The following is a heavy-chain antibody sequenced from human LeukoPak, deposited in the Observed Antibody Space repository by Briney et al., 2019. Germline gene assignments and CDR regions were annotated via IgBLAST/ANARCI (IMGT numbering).Heavy chain of an antibody. Sequence: GGSLRLSCAASGFTFSSYAMSWVRRAPGKGLEWVSAISGSGGSTYYADSVKGRFTISRDNSKSTLYLQMNSLRAEDTAVYYCAKDASDYYGSGSYFFYWGQGTLVTVSS. CDR2: ISGSGGST. D-gene: IGHD3-10*01. V-gene: IGHV3-23*01. CDR3: AKDASDYYGSGSYFFY. J-gene: IGHJ4*02. CDR1: GFTFSSYA.